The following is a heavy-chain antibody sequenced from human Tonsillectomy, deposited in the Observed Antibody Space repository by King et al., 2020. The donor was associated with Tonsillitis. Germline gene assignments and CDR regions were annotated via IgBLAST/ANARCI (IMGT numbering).Heavy chain of an antibody. CDR2: IRSKAYGGTT. D-gene: IGHD3-9*01. J-gene: IGHJ6*03. Sequence: VQLVESGGGLVQPGRSLRLSCTASGFTFGDYAMNWVRQAPGKGLEWVGLIRSKAYGGTTEYAASVKGRFTISRDDSKSIAYLQMNSLKTEDTAVYYCTSSFDILTGDVTEYYSYYVDVWGKGTTVTVSS. V-gene: IGHV3-49*04. CDR1: GFTFGDYA. CDR3: TSSFDILTGDVTEYYSYYVDV.